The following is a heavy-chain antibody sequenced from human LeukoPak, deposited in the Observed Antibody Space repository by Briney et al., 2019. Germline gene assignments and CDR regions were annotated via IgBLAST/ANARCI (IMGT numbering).Heavy chain of an antibody. CDR2: IYPGDSDT. CDR1: GYSFTSYW. D-gene: IGHD6-19*01. V-gene: IGHV5-51*01. J-gene: IGHJ6*02. CDR3: ARRQWLVQGTYYYYYGMDV. Sequence: TGESLKISCKGSGYSFTSYWIGWVRQMPGKGLEWMGIIYPGDSDTRYSPSFQGQVTISADKSISTAYLQWSSLKASDTAMYYCARRQWLVQGTYYYYYGMDVWGQGTTVTVSS.